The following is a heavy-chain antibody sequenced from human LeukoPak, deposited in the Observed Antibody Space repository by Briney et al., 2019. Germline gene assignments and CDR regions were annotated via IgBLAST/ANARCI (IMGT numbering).Heavy chain of an antibody. J-gene: IGHJ4*02. V-gene: IGHV4-61*02. CDR3: ASQGPGYGAVGRCFDY. Sequence: SETLSLTCTVSGGSISSGSYYWSWIRQPAGKGLEWIGRIYTSGSTHYNPSLKSRVTISVDTSKNQFSLKLSSVTAADTAVYYGASQGPGYGAVGRCFDYWGQGTLVTVSS. CDR1: GGSISSGSYY. CDR2: IYTSGST. D-gene: IGHD4-17*01.